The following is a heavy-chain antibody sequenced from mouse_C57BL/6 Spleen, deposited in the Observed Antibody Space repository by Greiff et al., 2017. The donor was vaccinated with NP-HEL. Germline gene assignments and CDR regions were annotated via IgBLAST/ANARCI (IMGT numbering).Heavy chain of an antibody. V-gene: IGHV1-50*01. J-gene: IGHJ2*01. CDR3: ARGGYFDYDTSVDC. CDR1: GYTFTSYW. CDR2: IDPSDSYT. D-gene: IGHD2-4*01. Sequence: QVQLQQPGAELVKPGASVKLSCKASGYTFTSYWMQWVKQRPGQGLEWIGEIDPSDSYTNYNQKFKGKATLTVDTSSSTAYMQLSSLTSEDSAVYYCARGGYFDYDTSVDCWGPGTTLTVAS.